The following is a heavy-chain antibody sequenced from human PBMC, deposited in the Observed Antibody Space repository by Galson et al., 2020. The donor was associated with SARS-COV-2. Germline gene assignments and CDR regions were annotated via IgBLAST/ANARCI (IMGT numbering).Heavy chain of an antibody. CDR1: GFTFGDFA. CDR2: IRSRTYDGTT. Sequence: GESLTISCTVAGFTFGDFAMSWFRQAPGKGLEWVGFIRSRTYDGTTEYAASVKDRFTISRDDSKNVAYLQMNSLITEDTAVYYCARGGFPYYYYMDVWGKGTTVTVSS. CDR3: ARGGFPYYYYMDV. V-gene: IGHV3-49*03. J-gene: IGHJ6*03.